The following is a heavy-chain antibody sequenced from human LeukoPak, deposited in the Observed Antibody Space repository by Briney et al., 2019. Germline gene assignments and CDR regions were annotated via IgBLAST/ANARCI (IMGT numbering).Heavy chain of an antibody. D-gene: IGHD5-18*01. J-gene: IGHJ4*02. CDR3: AKAPVDTAFDY. CDR1: GFIFSDYY. CDR2: ITTNGAST. V-gene: IGHV3-11*01. Sequence: GGSLRLSCAASGFIFSDYYMTWIRQAPGKGLEWISYITTNGASTYYAASVKGRFTISRDNAQNSLFLQMNSLRAEDTALYYCAKAPVDTAFDYWGQGTLVTVSS.